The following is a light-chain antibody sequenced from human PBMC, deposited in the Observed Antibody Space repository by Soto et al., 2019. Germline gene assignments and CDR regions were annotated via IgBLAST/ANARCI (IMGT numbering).Light chain of an antibody. Sequence: EIALTQSPGTLSLSPGERTTLSCRASQRISSSYLAWYQQKPGQPPRRLLYGASSRATGIPDRFSGSGSGTDFTLTISRLEHEDFAVYYCQQYGSSAPMFTFGQGTQVEIK. CDR2: GAS. CDR1: QRISSSY. J-gene: IGKJ2*01. V-gene: IGKV3-20*01. CDR3: QQYGSSAPMFT.